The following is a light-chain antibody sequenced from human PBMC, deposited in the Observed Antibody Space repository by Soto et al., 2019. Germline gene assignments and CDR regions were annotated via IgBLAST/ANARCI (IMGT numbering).Light chain of an antibody. CDR2: DAS. Sequence: EIVLTQSPATLSLSPGERATLSCRASLTINNFLAWYQQRPGQVPRLLIYDASNRATGVPARFSGSGSGTDFTLTISNLEPEDFAVYYCQQRRNWPITFGGGTKVEMK. CDR1: LTINNF. J-gene: IGKJ4*01. V-gene: IGKV3-11*01. CDR3: QQRRNWPIT.